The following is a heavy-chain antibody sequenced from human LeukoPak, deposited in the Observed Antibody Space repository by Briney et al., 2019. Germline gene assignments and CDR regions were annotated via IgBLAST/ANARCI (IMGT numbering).Heavy chain of an antibody. Sequence: GGSLRLSCAASGFTFNNYAMMWVRQAQGQGLEWVSAITGGGRTYYADSVKGRFTISRDNSKNTLYLQMSSLRAEDTALYFCARDPNGDYIGAFDFLGQGTVVTVSS. V-gene: IGHV3-23*01. J-gene: IGHJ3*01. D-gene: IGHD4-17*01. CDR2: ITGGGRT. CDR3: ARDPNGDYIGAFDF. CDR1: GFTFNNYA.